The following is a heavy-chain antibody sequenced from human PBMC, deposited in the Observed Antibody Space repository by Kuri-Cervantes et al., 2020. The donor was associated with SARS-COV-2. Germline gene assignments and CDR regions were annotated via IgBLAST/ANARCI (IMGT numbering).Heavy chain of an antibody. CDR3: ARSHSGYACHHETTPHYYFDY. CDR2: GYHSGST. V-gene: IGHV4-4*02. Sequence: SETLSLTCAVSGGSISSSSWWSWVREPPGKGLEWIGEGYHSGSTNYNQSLKSRVTISVVKSENQLSLQLRSVTAADTAVYYCARSHSGYACHHETTPHYYFDYWGQGTLVTVSS. CDR1: GGSISSSSW. D-gene: IGHD5-12*01. J-gene: IGHJ4*02.